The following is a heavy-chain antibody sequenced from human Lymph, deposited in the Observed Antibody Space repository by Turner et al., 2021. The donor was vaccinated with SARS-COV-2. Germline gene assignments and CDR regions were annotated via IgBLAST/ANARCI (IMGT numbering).Heavy chain of an antibody. D-gene: IGHD6-13*01. J-gene: IGHJ4*02. Sequence: QVQLVQSGGGVVQPGRSLRLSCAASGFTFSSYAMHWVRQAPGKGLEWVALISYDGSNKYYADSVKGRFTISRDNSKNTLYLQMNRLRAEDTAVYYCAKDGGGYSSTRGQGTLVTVSS. CDR1: GFTFSSYA. CDR3: AKDGGGYSST. CDR2: ISYDGSNK. V-gene: IGHV3-30*18.